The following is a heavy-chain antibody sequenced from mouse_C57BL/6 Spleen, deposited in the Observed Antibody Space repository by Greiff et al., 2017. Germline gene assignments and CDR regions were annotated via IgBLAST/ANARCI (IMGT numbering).Heavy chain of an antibody. D-gene: IGHD2-3*01. CDR2: INPSSGYT. CDR1: GYTFTSYT. V-gene: IGHV1-4*01. CDR3: GGTYDGYYGFAY. J-gene: IGHJ3*01. Sequence: QVHVKQSGAELARPGASVKMSCKASGYTFTSYTMHWVKQRPGQGLEWIGYINPSSGYTKYNQKFKDKATLTADKDSSTTYMKVSSLTSEDAAVYYCGGTYDGYYGFAYWGQGTLVTVSA.